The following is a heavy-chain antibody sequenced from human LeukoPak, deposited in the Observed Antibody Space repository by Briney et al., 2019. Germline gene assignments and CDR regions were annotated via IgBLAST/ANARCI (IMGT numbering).Heavy chain of an antibody. J-gene: IGHJ6*02. V-gene: IGHV1-8*01. CDR2: MNPNSGNT. D-gene: IGHD2-2*01. CDR1: GYTFTSYD. CDR3: ASIGVVPAAISPPSAYYYYYGMDV. Sequence: ASVKVSCKASGYTFTSYDINWVRQATGQGLKWMGWMNPNSGNTGYAQKFQGRVTMTRNTSISTAYMELSSLRSEDTAVYYCASIGVVPAAISPPSAYYYYYGMDVWGQGTTVTVSS.